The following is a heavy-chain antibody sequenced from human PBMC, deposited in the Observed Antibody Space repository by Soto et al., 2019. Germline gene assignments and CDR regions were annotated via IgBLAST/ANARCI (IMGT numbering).Heavy chain of an antibody. J-gene: IGHJ5*02. CDR1: GYSFTRYF. Sequence: GESLTISCKPSGYSFTRYFIAWVRQMPGKGLEWMGIIYPADSDTRYSPSFQGHVTISVDKSINTTYLQWRSLKASDTAMYYCAKGPHYGDPNWFDPWGQGTLVTVSS. CDR3: AKGPHYGDPNWFDP. CDR2: IYPADSDT. D-gene: IGHD4-17*01. V-gene: IGHV5-51*01.